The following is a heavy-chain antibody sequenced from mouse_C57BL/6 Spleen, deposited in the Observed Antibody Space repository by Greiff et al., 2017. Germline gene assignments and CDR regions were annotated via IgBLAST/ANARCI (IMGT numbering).Heavy chain of an antibody. J-gene: IGHJ2*01. CDR2: IDPSDSYT. CDR3: ARYGNYSY. V-gene: IGHV1-50*01. Sequence: QVQLQQPGAELVKPGASVKLSCKASGYTFTSYWMQWVKQRPGQGLGWIGEIDPSDSYTNYNQKFKGKATLTVATSSITTYMQLSSLTSEDSAVYYCARYGNYSYWGQGTTLTVSS. D-gene: IGHD2-1*01. CDR1: GYTFTSYW.